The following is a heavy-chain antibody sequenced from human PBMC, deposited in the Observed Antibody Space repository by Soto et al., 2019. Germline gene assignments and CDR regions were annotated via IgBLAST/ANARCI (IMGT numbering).Heavy chain of an antibody. CDR1: GGAFSSYA. D-gene: IGHD3-9*01. J-gene: IGHJ6*02. CDR2: IIPIFGTA. Sequence: ASVKVSCTASGGAFSSYAISWVRQAPGQGLEWMGGIIPIFGTANYAQKFQGRVTITADKSTSTAYMELSSLRSEDTAVYYCAILVTGYYYGMDVWGQGTTVTVS. CDR3: AILVTGYYYGMDV. V-gene: IGHV1-69*06.